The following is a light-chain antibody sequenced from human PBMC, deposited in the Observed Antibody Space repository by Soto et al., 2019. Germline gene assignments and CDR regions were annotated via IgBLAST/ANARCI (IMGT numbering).Light chain of an antibody. V-gene: IGLV2-14*01. CDR2: EVS. J-gene: IGLJ1*01. Sequence: QSVLTQPASVSGSPGQSITISCTGTSSDVGGYNYVSWYQQHPGKAPKLMIYEVSNRPSGVSNRFSGSKSGNTASLTISGLQAEDEADYYCRSYTSSSPLVFGTGTQLTVL. CDR1: SSDVGGYNY. CDR3: RSYTSSSPLV.